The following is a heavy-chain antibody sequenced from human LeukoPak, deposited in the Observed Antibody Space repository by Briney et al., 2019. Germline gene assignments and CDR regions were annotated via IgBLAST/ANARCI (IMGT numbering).Heavy chain of an antibody. CDR2: IYYSGST. J-gene: IGHJ3*02. CDR3: ARRASLWSGLSDAFDI. CDR1: GGSISSGDYY. Sequence: PSETLSLTCTVSGGSISSGDYYWSWIRQPPGKGLEWIGYIYYSGSTYYNPSLKSRVTISVDTSKNQFSLKLSSVTAADTAVYYCARRASLWSGLSDAFDIWGQGTMVTVSS. D-gene: IGHD3-3*01. V-gene: IGHV4-30-4*08.